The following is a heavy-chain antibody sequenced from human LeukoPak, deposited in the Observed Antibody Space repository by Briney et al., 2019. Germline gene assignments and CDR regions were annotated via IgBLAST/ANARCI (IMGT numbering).Heavy chain of an antibody. CDR3: ARRLTQYDCFDP. CDR1: GDSVSSNSVT. V-gene: IGHV6-1*01. Sequence: SQTLSLTCAISGDSVSSNSVTWNWIRQSPSRGLEWLGRTYYRSTWYNDYAVSVRGRITVNPDTSKSQFSLRLNSVTPEDTAVYYCARRLTQYDCFDPWGQGILVTVSS. CDR2: TYYRSTWYN. D-gene: IGHD2-2*01. J-gene: IGHJ5*02.